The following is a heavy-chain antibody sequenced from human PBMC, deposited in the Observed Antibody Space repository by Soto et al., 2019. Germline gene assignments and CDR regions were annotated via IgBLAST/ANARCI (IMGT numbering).Heavy chain of an antibody. CDR3: ALALAAHILH. Sequence: SETLSLTCAVYGGSLSAYYWSWIRQPPGKGLEWIGEINPSGTTNYNPSLKSRVTISVDTSKNQFSLRLSSVTAADTAVYHCALALAAHILHWGQGTLVTVSS. CDR1: GGSLSAYY. J-gene: IGHJ1*01. V-gene: IGHV4-34*01. CDR2: INPSGTT. D-gene: IGHD3-3*02.